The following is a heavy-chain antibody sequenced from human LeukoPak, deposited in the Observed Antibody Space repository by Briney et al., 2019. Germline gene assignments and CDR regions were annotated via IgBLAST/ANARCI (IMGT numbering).Heavy chain of an antibody. CDR1: GFTFSSYA. Sequence: GGSLRPSCSASGFTFSSYAMHWVRQAPGKGLEYVSAISSNGGSTYYADSVKGRFTISRDNSKNTLYLQMSSLRAEDTAVYYCVKGRYCSSTSCYKTPFDYWGQGTLVTVSS. V-gene: IGHV3-64D*06. CDR3: VKGRYCSSTSCYKTPFDY. D-gene: IGHD2-2*01. J-gene: IGHJ4*02. CDR2: ISSNGGST.